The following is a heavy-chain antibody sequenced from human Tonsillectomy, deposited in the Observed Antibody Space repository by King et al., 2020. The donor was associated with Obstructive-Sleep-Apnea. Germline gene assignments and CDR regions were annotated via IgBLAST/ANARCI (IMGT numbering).Heavy chain of an antibody. CDR1: GFTFSSYT. V-gene: IGHV3-30*04. Sequence: VQLVESGGGEVQPGRSLRLSCAASGFTFSSYTMHWVRQAPGKGLEWVAVISYDGSNKNYAYSVKGRFTISRNNSKNTLYLQMNSLRAEDTAVYYCARDGYGDYSYDYWGQGTLVTVSS. D-gene: IGHD4-17*01. CDR3: ARDGYGDYSYDY. CDR2: ISYDGSNK. J-gene: IGHJ4*02.